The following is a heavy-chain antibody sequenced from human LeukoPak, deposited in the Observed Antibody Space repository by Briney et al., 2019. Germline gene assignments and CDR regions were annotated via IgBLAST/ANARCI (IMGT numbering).Heavy chain of an antibody. Sequence: GGSLRPSCAASGFTFSSYGMHWVRQAPGKGLEWVAFIRYDGSNKYYADSVKGRFTISRDNSKNTLYLQMNSLRAEDTAVYYCANGRGITMIVVAQVGAFDIWGQGTMVTVSS. CDR2: IRYDGSNK. J-gene: IGHJ3*02. D-gene: IGHD3-22*01. CDR1: GFTFSSYG. V-gene: IGHV3-30*02. CDR3: ANGRGITMIVVAQVGAFDI.